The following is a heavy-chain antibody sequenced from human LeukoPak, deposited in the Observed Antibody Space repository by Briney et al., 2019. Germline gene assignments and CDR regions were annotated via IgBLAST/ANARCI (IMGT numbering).Heavy chain of an antibody. J-gene: IGHJ4*02. CDR3: ARSPDYGNYGDYFDY. CDR2: ISRGGSTV. V-gene: IGHV3-48*03. CDR1: GFTFSSYE. Sequence: GGSLRLSCAASGFTFSSYEMNWVRQAPGKGLEWVSYISRGGSTVYYADSVKGRFTIYRDNAKNSLYLQMNSLRAEDTAVYYCARSPDYGNYGDYFDYWGQGTLVTVSS. D-gene: IGHD4-11*01.